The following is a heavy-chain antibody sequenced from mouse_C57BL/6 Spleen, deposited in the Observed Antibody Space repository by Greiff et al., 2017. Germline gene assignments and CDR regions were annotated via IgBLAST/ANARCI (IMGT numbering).Heavy chain of an antibody. V-gene: IGHV3-6*01. Sequence: EVQLQESGPGLVKPSQSLSLTCSVTGYSITSGYYWNWIRQFPGNKLEWMGYISYDGSNNYNPSLKNRISITRDTSKNQFFLKLNSVTTEDTATYYCARGGSMYYIDDWGQGTTLTVSS. CDR1: GYSITSGYY. CDR3: ARGGSMYYIDD. D-gene: IGHD3-1*01. J-gene: IGHJ2*01. CDR2: ISYDGSN.